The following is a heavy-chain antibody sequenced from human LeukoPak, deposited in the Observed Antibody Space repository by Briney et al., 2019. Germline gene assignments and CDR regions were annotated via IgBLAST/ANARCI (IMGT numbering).Heavy chain of an antibody. CDR2: ISSGTSTI. V-gene: IGHV3-48*04. Sequence: PGGSLRLSCAASGFTFSSYSMNWVRQAPGKGLEWVSYISSGTSTIYYADSVKGRFTISRDNAKNSLYLQMNSLRAEDTAVYYCARDYPSDYWGQGTLVTVSS. CDR1: GFTFSSYS. CDR3: ARDYPSDY. J-gene: IGHJ4*02.